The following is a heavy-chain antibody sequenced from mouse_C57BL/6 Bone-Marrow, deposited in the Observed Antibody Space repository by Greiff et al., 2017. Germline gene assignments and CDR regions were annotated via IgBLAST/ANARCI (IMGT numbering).Heavy chain of an antibody. CDR2: LDPSDSYT. CDR3: ARGDYYGPWFAY. Sequence: VQLQQPGAELVMPGASVKLSCKASGYTFTSYWMHWVKQRPGQGLEWIGELDPSDSYTNYNQKFKGKSTLAVDKSSSTAYMQLSSLTSEDSAVYYCARGDYYGPWFAYWGQGTLVTVSA. D-gene: IGHD1-1*01. J-gene: IGHJ3*01. CDR1: GYTFTSYW. V-gene: IGHV1-69*01.